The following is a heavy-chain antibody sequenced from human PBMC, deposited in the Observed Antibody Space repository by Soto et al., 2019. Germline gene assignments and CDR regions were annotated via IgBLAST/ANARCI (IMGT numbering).Heavy chain of an antibody. CDR1: GFTFSDHY. J-gene: IGHJ4*02. D-gene: IGHD1-26*01. CDR2: AGNKAHSFTT. V-gene: IGHV3-72*01. CDR3: VRLDGSYYPDY. Sequence: EVQLVESGGGLVQPGGSLRLSCAASGFTFSDHYMDWVRQASGKGLEWVGRAGNKAHSFTTEYAASVKGRFTISRDDSKNSLYLQMNRLKTEDTAVYYCVRLDGSYYPDYWGQGTLVTVSS.